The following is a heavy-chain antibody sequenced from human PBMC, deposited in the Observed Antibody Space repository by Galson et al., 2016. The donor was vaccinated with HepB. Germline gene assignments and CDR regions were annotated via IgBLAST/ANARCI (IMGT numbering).Heavy chain of an antibody. CDR2: IYDGGSP. V-gene: IGHV4-61*03. CDR1: GDSVSSNKWY. Sequence: SETLSLTCSVSGDSVSSNKWYWSWIRQSPGKGLEWIGYIYDGGSPNYSPSLKRRVTISLETSKNHFYLGLTSLPPADTAVYYCARGPGSHWNDGARFDPWGQGTLVIVSS. CDR3: ARGPGSHWNDGARFDP. J-gene: IGHJ5*02. D-gene: IGHD1-1*01.